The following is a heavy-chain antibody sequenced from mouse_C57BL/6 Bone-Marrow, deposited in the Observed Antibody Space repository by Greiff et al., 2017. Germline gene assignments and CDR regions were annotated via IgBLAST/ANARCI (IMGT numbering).Heavy chain of an antibody. CDR2: IYPSDSET. Sequence: QVQLQQPGAELVRPGSSVKLSCKASGYTFTSYWMDWVKQRPGQGLEWIGNIYPSDSETHYNQKFKDKATLTVDKSSSTAYMQLISLTSEDSAVYYCARDYYGSSYWFAYWGQGSLVTGSA. D-gene: IGHD1-1*01. J-gene: IGHJ3*01. CDR1: GYTFTSYW. V-gene: IGHV1-61*01. CDR3: ARDYYGSSYWFAY.